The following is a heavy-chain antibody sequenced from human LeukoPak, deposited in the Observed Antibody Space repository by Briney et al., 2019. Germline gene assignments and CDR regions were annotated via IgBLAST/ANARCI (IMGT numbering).Heavy chain of an antibody. Sequence: GGSLRLSCAASGFTFSNAWMSWVRQAPGKGLEWVGRIKSKTDGGTTDYAAPVKGRFTISRDDSKNTLYLQMNSLKTEDTAVYYCTTDQVRVTIFGVVISDYYYGMDVWGRGTTVTVSS. CDR2: IKSKTDGGTT. CDR3: TTDQVRVTIFGVVISDYYYGMDV. D-gene: IGHD3-3*01. J-gene: IGHJ6*02. CDR1: GFTFSNAW. V-gene: IGHV3-15*01.